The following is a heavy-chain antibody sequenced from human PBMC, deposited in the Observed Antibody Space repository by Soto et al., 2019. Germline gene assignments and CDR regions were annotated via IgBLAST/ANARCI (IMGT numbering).Heavy chain of an antibody. D-gene: IGHD2-2*02. CDR2: IDPSDSYT. CDR3: AICCISTSCSTPYYYYGMDV. CDR1: GYSFTIYW. Sequence: GEFLKISCQASGYSFTIYWISWVLQMPGKGLDWMGRIDPSDSYTNYSPSFQGHVTILADNSIITAYLQWISLKASEPSLYYFAICCISTSCSTPYYYYGMDVLGQATTVTVSS. J-gene: IGHJ6*02. V-gene: IGHV5-10-1*01.